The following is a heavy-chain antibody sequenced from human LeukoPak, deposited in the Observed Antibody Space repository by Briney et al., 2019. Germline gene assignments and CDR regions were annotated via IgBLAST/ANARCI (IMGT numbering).Heavy chain of an antibody. V-gene: IGHV1-18*01. CDR2: ISAYNGNT. CDR3: AREFHRAAAIKPHPGYNWFDP. D-gene: IGHD2-2*01. Sequence: ASVKVSCKASGYTFTSYGISWVRQAPGQGLEGMGWISAYNGNTNYAQKLQGRVHMTTGTSTSTAYMELRRLRSDDTAVYYCAREFHRAAAIKPHPGYNWFDPWGQGTLVTVSS. CDR1: GYTFTSYG. J-gene: IGHJ5*02.